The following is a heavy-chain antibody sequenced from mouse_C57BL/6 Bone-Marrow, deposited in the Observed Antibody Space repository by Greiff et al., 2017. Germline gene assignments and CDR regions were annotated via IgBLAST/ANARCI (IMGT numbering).Heavy chain of an antibody. CDR2: ISNGGGST. J-gene: IGHJ2*01. CDR3: ARGLAGFDY. Sequence: EVQLVESGGGLVQPGGSLKLSCAASGFTFSDYYMYWVRQTPEKRLEWVAYISNGGGSTYYPDTVKGRFTISRDNAKNTLYLQMSSLRSEDTALYYCARGLAGFDYWGQGTTLTVSS. V-gene: IGHV5-12*03. CDR1: GFTFSDYY. D-gene: IGHD3-1*01.